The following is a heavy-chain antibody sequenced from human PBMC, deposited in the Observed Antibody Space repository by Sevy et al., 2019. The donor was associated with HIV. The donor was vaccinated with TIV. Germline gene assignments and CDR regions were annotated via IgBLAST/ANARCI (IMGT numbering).Heavy chain of an antibody. CDR3: ARVLVATSCFDY. J-gene: IGHJ4*02. Sequence: ASVKVSCKASGYTFTGYYMHWVRQAPGQGLEWMGRINPNSGGTNYAQKFQGRVTMTRDTSISIAYMELSRLRSDDTAVYYCARVLVATSCFDYWGQGTLVTVSS. CDR1: GYTFTGYY. CDR2: INPNSGGT. V-gene: IGHV1-2*06. D-gene: IGHD5-12*01.